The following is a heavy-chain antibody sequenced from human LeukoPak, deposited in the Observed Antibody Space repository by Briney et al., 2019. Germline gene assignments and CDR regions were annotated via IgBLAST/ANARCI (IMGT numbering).Heavy chain of an antibody. V-gene: IGHV4-59*08. CDR2: IYYSGST. CDR3: ASATMTTVTLFDY. D-gene: IGHD4-17*01. J-gene: IGHJ4*02. Sequence: SETLSLTCTVSGGSISSYYWSWIRQPPGKGLEWIGYIYYSGSTNYNPSLKSRVTISVDTSKNQFSLKLSSVTAADTAVYYCASATMTTVTLFDYWGQGTLVTVSS. CDR1: GGSISSYY.